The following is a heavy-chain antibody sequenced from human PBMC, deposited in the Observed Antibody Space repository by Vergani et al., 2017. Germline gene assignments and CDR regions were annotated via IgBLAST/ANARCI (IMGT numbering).Heavy chain of an antibody. J-gene: IGHJ4*02. D-gene: IGHD3-16*01. V-gene: IGHV1-69-2*01. Sequence: EVQLVQSGAEVKEPGATVKISCKVSGNTFTDYYIHWAHQAPGRGLEWMGRVDPQYGETIYAERFQGRVSMTADTSKVTAYLELSSLRSEDTARYYCATNGEVQTGSYFSYGGQGTLISVSS. CDR3: ATNGEVQTGSYFSY. CDR2: VDPQYGET. CDR1: GNTFTDYY.